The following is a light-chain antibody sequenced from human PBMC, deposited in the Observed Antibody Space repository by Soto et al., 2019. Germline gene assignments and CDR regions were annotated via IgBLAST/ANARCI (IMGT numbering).Light chain of an antibody. CDR3: SSYAGSNNYV. CDR2: EVS. CDR1: SSDVGGYNY. V-gene: IGLV2-8*01. J-gene: IGLJ1*01. Sequence: QSVLTQPPSASLSPGQSVTISCTGTSSDVGGYNYVSWYQQHPGKAPKLMIYEVSKRPSGVPDRFSGSKSGNTASLTVSGLQAEDEADYYCSSYAGSNNYVFGTGTKVTV.